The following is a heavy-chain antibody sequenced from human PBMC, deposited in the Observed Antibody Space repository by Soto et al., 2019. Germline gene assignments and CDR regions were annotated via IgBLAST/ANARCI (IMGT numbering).Heavy chain of an antibody. CDR1: GFTFSDYY. V-gene: IGHV3-11*01. CDR2: ISSSGSII. Sequence: PGGSLRLSCAASGFTFSDYYMSWIRQAPGKGLEWVSYISSSGSIIYYADSVKGRFTISRDNAKNSLYLQMNSLRAEDAAVYYCARDLGYYDSSGYFDYWGQGTLLTVSS. J-gene: IGHJ4*02. CDR3: ARDLGYYDSSGYFDY. D-gene: IGHD3-22*01.